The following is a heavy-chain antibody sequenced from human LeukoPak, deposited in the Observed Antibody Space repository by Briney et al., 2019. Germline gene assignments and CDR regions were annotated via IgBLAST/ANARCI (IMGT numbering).Heavy chain of an antibody. CDR3: ARAPTVIALVRGVLLLKYYFDS. CDR1: GFTFSSYG. J-gene: IGHJ4*02. Sequence: GGSLRLSCAASGFTFSSYGMHWVRQAPGKGLEWVAFIRYDGSNKYYADSVKGRFTISRDNSKNTLYLQMNSLRAEDTAVYYCARAPTVIALVRGVLLLKYYFDSWGQGTLVTVSS. V-gene: IGHV3-30*02. CDR2: IRYDGSNK. D-gene: IGHD3-10*01.